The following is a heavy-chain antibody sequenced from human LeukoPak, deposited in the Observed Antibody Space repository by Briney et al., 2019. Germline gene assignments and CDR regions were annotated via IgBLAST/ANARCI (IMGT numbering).Heavy chain of an antibody. CDR3: ARSYYDSSDYYFTS. D-gene: IGHD3-22*01. V-gene: IGHV4-59*12. CDR2: IYYSGST. J-gene: IGHJ4*02. Sequence: SETLSLTCTVSGGSISSYYWSWVRQPPGKGLEWIGYIYYSGSTNYNPSLKSRVTISVDTSKNQFSLKLSSVTAADTAVYYCARSYYDSSDYYFTSWGQGILVTVSS. CDR1: GGSISSYY.